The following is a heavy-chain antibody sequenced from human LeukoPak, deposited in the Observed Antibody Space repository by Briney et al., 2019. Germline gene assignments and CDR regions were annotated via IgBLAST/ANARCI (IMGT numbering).Heavy chain of an antibody. Sequence: GGSLRLSCAASGFTFSSYWMHWVRQAPGKGLVWVSRIKSDGSSTSYADSVKGRFTISRDNAKNTLYLQMNSLRAEDTAVYYCARDPIEYSSSSFDYWGQGTLVTVSS. V-gene: IGHV3-74*01. J-gene: IGHJ4*02. CDR1: GFTFSSYW. CDR3: ARDPIEYSSSSFDY. D-gene: IGHD6-6*01. CDR2: IKSDGSST.